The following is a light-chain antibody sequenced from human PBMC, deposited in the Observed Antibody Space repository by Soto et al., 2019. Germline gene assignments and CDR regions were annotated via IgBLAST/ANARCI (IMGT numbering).Light chain of an antibody. CDR3: VTWDSSGSVHV. J-gene: IGLJ1*01. V-gene: IGLV1-51*01. CDR1: SSNIGNNY. Sequence: QSVLTQPPSVSAAPGQKVTISCSGSSSNIGNNYVSWYQQVPGTAPKLLIYDNNKRPSGNPDRFSGSKSGTSATLGISGLQTGDEADYYCVTWDSSGSVHVFGTGTKVTVL. CDR2: DNN.